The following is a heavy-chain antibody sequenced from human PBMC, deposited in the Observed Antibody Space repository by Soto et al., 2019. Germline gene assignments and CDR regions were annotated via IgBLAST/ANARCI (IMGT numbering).Heavy chain of an antibody. CDR1: GFTFTNVW. Sequence: EVQLVESGGGLVKPGESLRLSCAVSGFTFTNVWMSWVRQAPGKGLEWVGRIKSKTAGETIDYAAVVKGRFTISRDDSKNTLYLQMNSLKTEDTAVYYCTKIGPGAEELDYGGRGTLVTVSS. CDR3: TKIGPGAEELDY. V-gene: IGHV3-15*01. J-gene: IGHJ4*02. D-gene: IGHD2-2*01. CDR2: IKSKTAGETI.